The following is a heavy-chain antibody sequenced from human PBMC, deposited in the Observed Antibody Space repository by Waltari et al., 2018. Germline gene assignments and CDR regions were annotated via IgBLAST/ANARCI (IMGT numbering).Heavy chain of an antibody. Sequence: QLQLQESGPGLVKPSGALSLTCAVSGDSMTTSDCWSWVRQSPGKGLEWIGQVRGDGRTNYNPSVASRVTISLDTSTNQYSLRVTSATAADTAVYYCARDRGRGLYLDSWGQGILVTVSS. CDR3: ARDRGRGLYLDS. CDR2: VRGDGRT. V-gene: IGHV4-4*02. CDR1: GDSMTTSDC. J-gene: IGHJ4*02. D-gene: IGHD2-15*01.